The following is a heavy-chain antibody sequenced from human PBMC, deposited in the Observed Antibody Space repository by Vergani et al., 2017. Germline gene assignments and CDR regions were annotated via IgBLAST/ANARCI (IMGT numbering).Heavy chain of an antibody. CDR2: IWYDGSNK. D-gene: IGHD2-2*01. Sequence: QVQLVESGGGVVQPGRSLRLSCAASGFTFSSYGMHWVRQAPGKGLEWVAVIWYDGSNKYYADSVKGRLTISRDNSKNTLYLQMNSLRAADTAVYYCARDDGYPAALYYDYTDVWGKGTTVSVSS. J-gene: IGHJ6*03. V-gene: IGHV3-33*01. CDR1: GFTFSSYG. CDR3: ARDDGYPAALYYDYTDV.